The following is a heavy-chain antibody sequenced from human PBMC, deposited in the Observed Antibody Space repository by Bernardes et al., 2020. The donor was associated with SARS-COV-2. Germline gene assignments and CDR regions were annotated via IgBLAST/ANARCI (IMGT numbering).Heavy chain of an antibody. V-gene: IGHV1-46*01. CDR3: ARFGSHSGMDV. Sequence: CNAFGNTFSSYYMHWVREAPGQGLEWLGIINPSGGSTSDAQKFQGRVTMTRDTSTSTVYMELSSLESEDTAVYYCARFGSHSGMDVWGQGTTVTVSS. J-gene: IGHJ6*02. CDR1: GNTFSSYY. CDR2: INPSGGST. D-gene: IGHD3-10*01.